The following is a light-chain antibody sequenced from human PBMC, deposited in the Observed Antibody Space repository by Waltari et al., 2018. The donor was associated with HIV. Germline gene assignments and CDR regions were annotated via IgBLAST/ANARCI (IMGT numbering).Light chain of an antibody. Sequence: SYEPTQPPSVSVSPEQTASITCSGDTLGDRYVCWYQQKPGQSPVLVIYQDTKRPSGIPERFSGSNSGNTATLTISGTQAMDEADYYCQTWDTTTVVFGGGTRLTVL. CDR1: TLGDRY. J-gene: IGLJ2*01. CDR3: QTWDTTTVV. V-gene: IGLV3-1*01. CDR2: QDT.